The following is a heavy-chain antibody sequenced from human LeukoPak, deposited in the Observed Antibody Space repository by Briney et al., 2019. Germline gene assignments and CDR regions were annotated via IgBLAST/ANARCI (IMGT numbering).Heavy chain of an antibody. D-gene: IGHD2-15*01. V-gene: IGHV4-4*07. Sequence: SETLSLTCTVSGGSISGYFWSWIRQPAGKGLEWIGRIYSSGSNNYNPSLKSRVTMSLDTSKNQFSLKLSSVTAADTAVYYCARGRYCSADICSGGDAFDIWGQGTMVSVSS. CDR3: ARGRYCSADICSGGDAFDI. CDR1: GGSISGYF. CDR2: IYSSGSN. J-gene: IGHJ3*02.